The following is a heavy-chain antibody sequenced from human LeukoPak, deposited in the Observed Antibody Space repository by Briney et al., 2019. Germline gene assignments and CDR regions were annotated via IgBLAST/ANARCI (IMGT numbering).Heavy chain of an antibody. J-gene: IGHJ5*02. V-gene: IGHV1-46*01. D-gene: IGHD6-13*01. CDR1: GYTFTSNY. CDR3: ARGVAAAADSFDP. CDR2: ISPSGGST. Sequence: ASVKVSCKAFGYTFTSNYMHWVRQAPGQGPEWMGVISPSGGSTTYAQKFQGRVTLTRDMSTSTDYLELSSLRSEDTAVYYCARGVAAAADSFDPWGQGTLVTVSS.